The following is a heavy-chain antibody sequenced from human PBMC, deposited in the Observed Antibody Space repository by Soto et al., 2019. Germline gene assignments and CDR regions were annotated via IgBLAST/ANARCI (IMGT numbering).Heavy chain of an antibody. CDR1: GFTFSSYA. J-gene: IGHJ6*02. CDR2: ISGSGGST. CDR3: ASGERGYYYGMDV. D-gene: IGHD4-17*01. V-gene: IGHV3-23*01. Sequence: GGSLRLSCAASGFTFSSYAMSWVRQAPGKGLEWVSAISGSGGSTYYADSVKGRFTISRDNSKNTLYLQMNSLRAEDTAVYYCASGERGYYYGMDVWGQGTTVTVSS.